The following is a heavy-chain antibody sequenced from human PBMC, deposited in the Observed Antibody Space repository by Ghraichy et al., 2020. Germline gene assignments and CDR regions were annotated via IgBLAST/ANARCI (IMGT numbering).Heavy chain of an antibody. CDR2: IKRDGSDI. CDR3: VRVWTYTNSGLFYDVYDF. D-gene: IGHD3-3*01. CDR1: GFSLSSYW. V-gene: IGHV3-7*03. J-gene: IGHJ3*01. Sequence: GSLRLSCAASGFSLSSYWMAWVRQAPGKGLEWVANIKRDGSDIHYLDSVKDRFTISRDNAKNSLYLQMSSLIGWETAVYYVVRVWTYTNSGLFYDVYDFWGQGTMVTVSS.